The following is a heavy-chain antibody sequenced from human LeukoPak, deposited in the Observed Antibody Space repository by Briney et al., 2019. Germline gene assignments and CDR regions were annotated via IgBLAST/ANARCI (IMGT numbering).Heavy chain of an antibody. CDR2: IYYDGST. CDR1: GGSISSYY. V-gene: IGHV4-59*12. D-gene: IGHD6-19*01. J-gene: IGHJ4*02. Sequence: SETLSLTCTVSGGSISSYYWSWIRQSPGKGLEWIGYIYYDGSTNYNPSLRGRVTISVDTPKNQFSLKLSSVTAAETAVYYCAGGSGWYTPFDYWGQGTLVTVSS. CDR3: AGGSGWYTPFDY.